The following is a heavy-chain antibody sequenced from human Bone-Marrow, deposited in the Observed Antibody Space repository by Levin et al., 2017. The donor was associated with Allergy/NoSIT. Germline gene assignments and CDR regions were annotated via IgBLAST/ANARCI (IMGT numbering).Heavy chain of an antibody. CDR1: GFTFNDAW. CDR2: IKPKTDGGTT. J-gene: IGHJ4*02. D-gene: IGHD3-10*01. CDR3: TRGHYGN. Sequence: GESLKISCAASGFTFNDAWMTWARQAPGKGLEWVGRIKPKTDGGTTDYAAPVKGRFTISRDDSKSMLYLQMDSLKTEDTAVYYCTRGHYGNWGQGTLVTVSS. V-gene: IGHV3-15*05.